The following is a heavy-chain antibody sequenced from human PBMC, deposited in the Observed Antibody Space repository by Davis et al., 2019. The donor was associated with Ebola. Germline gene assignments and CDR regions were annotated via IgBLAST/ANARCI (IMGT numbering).Heavy chain of an antibody. J-gene: IGHJ4*02. CDR1: GYTFTSYW. V-gene: IGHV5-51*01. CDR2: IYPGDSDT. D-gene: IGHD5-24*01. Sequence: SCKGSGYTFTSYWIAWVRQVPGKGLEWMGIIYPGDSDTRYSPSFQGQVTISADKSISTAYLQWSSLKASDTAMYYCARGTDGYNPGGYFDSWGQGTLVTVSS. CDR3: ARGTDGYNPGGYFDS.